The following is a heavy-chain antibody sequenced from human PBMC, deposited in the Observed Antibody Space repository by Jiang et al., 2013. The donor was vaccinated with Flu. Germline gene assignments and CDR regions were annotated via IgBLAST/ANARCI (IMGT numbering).Heavy chain of an antibody. D-gene: IGHD3-22*01. CDR1: GASVNSGSFY. CDR3: ARASYDSRNYYYGPNY. CDR2: IYHSVTT. V-gene: IGHV4-61*01. J-gene: IGHJ4*02. Sequence: GSGLVKPSETLSLTCTVSGASVNSGSFYWSWIRQPPGKGLEWIGYIYHSVTTNYNPSLKSRVTISVDTSKNQFSLELRSVTAADTAMYYCARASYDSRNYYYGPNYWGQGTLVTVSS.